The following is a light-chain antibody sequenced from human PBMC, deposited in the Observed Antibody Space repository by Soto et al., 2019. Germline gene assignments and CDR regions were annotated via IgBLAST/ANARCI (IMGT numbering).Light chain of an antibody. Sequence: DLQMTQSPSTVSASVGDTVTITCRASQNINRWLSWYQQKPGKAPKLLIFVASNLQSGVPSRFSGTGSGTEFTLTISGVQTEDFASYYCLQTESFPLTFGGGTNVDI. CDR2: VAS. CDR3: LQTESFPLT. J-gene: IGKJ4*01. V-gene: IGKV1-12*01. CDR1: QNINRW.